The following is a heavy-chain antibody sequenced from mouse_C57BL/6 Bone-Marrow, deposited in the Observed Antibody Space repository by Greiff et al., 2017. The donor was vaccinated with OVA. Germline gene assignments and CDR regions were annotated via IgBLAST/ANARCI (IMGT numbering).Heavy chain of an antibody. CDR2: INYDGSST. V-gene: IGHV5-16*01. Sequence: EVQVVESEGGLVQPGSSMKLSCTASGFTFSDYYMAWVRQVPEKGLEWVANINYDGSSTYYLDSLKSRFIISRDNAKNILYLQMSSLKSEDTATYYCARGPGAYWYFDVWGTGTTVTVSS. CDR1: GFTFSDYY. CDR3: ARGPGAYWYFDV. J-gene: IGHJ1*03.